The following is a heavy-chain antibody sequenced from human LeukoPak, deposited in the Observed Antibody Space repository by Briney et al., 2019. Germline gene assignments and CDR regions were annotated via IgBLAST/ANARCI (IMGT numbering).Heavy chain of an antibody. D-gene: IGHD6-19*01. CDR2: IKQDGSEK. J-gene: IGHJ4*02. CDR1: GFTFDSHY. CDR3: AKDPGQWLVYYFDY. Sequence: GGSLRLSCAASGFTFDSHYMTWVRQAPGKGLEWVANIKQDGSEKNYVDSVKGRFTISRDNSKNTLYLQMNSLRAEDTAVYYCAKDPGQWLVYYFDYWGQGTLVTVSS. V-gene: IGHV3-7*03.